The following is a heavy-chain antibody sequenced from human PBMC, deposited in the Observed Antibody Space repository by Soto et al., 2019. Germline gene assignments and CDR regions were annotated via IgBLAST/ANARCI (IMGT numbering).Heavy chain of an antibody. CDR1: GFSLSTSGVG. CDR3: AHRQRTVYFDY. J-gene: IGHJ4*02. Sequence: QITLKESGPTLVKPTPTLTLTCTFSGFSLSTSGVGVGWIRQPPGKALEWLALIYWDDDKRYSPSLKSRLTMTEDTSKNQVVLTLTNMDPVDTATYYCAHRQRTVYFDYWGQGTLGTVSS. V-gene: IGHV2-5*02. D-gene: IGHD4-17*01. CDR2: IYWDDDK.